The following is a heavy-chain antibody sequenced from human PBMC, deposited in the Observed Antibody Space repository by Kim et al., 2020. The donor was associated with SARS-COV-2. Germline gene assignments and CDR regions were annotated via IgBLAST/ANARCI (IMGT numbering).Heavy chain of an antibody. CDR1: GFTFSSYA. CDR3: AKPTVTTPYYYYYYGMDG. J-gene: IGHJ6*02. V-gene: IGHV3-23*01. Sequence: GGSLRLSCAASGFTFSSYAMSWVRQAPGKGLEWVSAISGSGGSTYYADSVKGRFTISRDNSKNTLYLQMNSLRAEDTAVYYCAKPTVTTPYYYYYYGMDGWGQGTKVTVSS. CDR2: ISGSGGST. D-gene: IGHD4-17*01.